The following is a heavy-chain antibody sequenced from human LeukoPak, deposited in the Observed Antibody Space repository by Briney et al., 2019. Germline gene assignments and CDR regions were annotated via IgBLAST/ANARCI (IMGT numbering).Heavy chain of an antibody. J-gene: IGHJ4*02. Sequence: GGSLRLSCAASGFTFSSYSMNWVRQAPGKGREWVSSISSSSSYIYYADSVKDRFDISRDNAKNSLYLQMNSLRADDTAVYYCARLAESSWTDYWGQGTLVTVSS. D-gene: IGHD6-13*01. CDR1: GFTFSSYS. V-gene: IGHV3-21*01. CDR2: ISSSSSYI. CDR3: ARLAESSWTDY.